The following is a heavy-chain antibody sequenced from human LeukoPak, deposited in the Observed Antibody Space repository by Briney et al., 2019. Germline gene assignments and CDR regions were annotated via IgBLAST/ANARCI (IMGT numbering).Heavy chain of an antibody. CDR3: ARYYYGSGKVDY. CDR1: GGSFSGYY. Sequence: PSETLSLTCAVYGGSFSGYYWSWIRQPPGKGLEWIGEINHSGSTNYNPSLKSRVTISVDTSKNQFSLKLSSVTAADTAVYYCARYYYGSGKVDYWGQGTLVTVSS. J-gene: IGHJ4*02. D-gene: IGHD3-10*01. V-gene: IGHV4-34*01. CDR2: INHSGST.